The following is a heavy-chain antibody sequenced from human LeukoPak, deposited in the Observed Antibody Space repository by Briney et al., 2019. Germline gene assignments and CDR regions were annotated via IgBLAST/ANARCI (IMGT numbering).Heavy chain of an antibody. V-gene: IGHV1-69*04. Sequence: GASVKVSCKASGGTFSSYAISWVRQAPGQGLEWMGRIIPILGIANYAQKFQGRVTITADKSTSTAYMELSRLRSEDTAVYYCANDMVPRPNWFDPWGQGTLVTVSS. CDR1: GGTFSSYA. CDR3: ANDMVPRPNWFDP. D-gene: IGHD3-10*01. CDR2: IIPILGIA. J-gene: IGHJ5*02.